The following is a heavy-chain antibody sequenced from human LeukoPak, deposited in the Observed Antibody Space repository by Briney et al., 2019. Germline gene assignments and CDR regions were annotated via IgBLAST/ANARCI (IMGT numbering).Heavy chain of an antibody. CDR1: GDSINSSSFY. Sequence: PSETLSLTCSVSGDSINSSSFYWAWIRQSPGKGLEWIGSIHYSGSTYYNPPLKSRVTISVDTSKNQFSLKLSSVTAADTAVYYCARVEAVAGTASRYPEPNYFYYWGQGTLVTVSS. CDR3: ARVEAVAGTASRYPEPNYFYY. D-gene: IGHD6-19*01. J-gene: IGHJ4*02. CDR2: IHYSGST. V-gene: IGHV4-39*07.